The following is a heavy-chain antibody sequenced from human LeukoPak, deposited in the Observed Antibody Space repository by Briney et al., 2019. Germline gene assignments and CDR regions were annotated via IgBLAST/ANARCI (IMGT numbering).Heavy chain of an antibody. CDR3: AKDLGWELPAEAY. D-gene: IGHD1-26*01. CDR2: IYGRGVSI. V-gene: IGHV3-23*01. Sequence: GGSLRLSCVASGFTFKNYVMNWVRQAPGKGLEWLATIYGRGVSISLADSVKGRFTISRDNSNNTLYLQMNSLRAEDTAMYYCAKDLGWELPAEAYWGQGILVTVSS. J-gene: IGHJ4*02. CDR1: GFTFKNYV.